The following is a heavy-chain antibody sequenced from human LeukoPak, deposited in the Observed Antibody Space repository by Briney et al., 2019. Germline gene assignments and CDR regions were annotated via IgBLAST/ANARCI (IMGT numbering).Heavy chain of an antibody. J-gene: IGHJ5*02. CDR1: GYTFTGYY. Sequence: ASVKVSCKASGYTFTGYYMHWVRQAPGQGLEWMGWINPNSGGTNYAPKFQGRVTMTRDTSISTAYMELSRLRSDDTAVYYCARGSKGSFDPWGQGTLVTVSS. D-gene: IGHD3-10*01. CDR2: INPNSGGT. CDR3: ARGSKGSFDP. V-gene: IGHV1-2*02.